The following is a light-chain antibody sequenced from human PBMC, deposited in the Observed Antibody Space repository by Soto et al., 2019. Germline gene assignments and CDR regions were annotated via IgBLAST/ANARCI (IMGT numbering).Light chain of an antibody. CDR2: GAS. CDR3: QKYNNWPWK. J-gene: IGKJ1*01. Sequence: EIVLTQSPGTLSLSPGERATLSCRASHSVSSNYLAWYQQKPGQAPRLLMYGASSRATGIPARFSGSGSGTEFTLTISSLQSEDFAVYYCQKYNNWPWKCGQGTKGDIK. V-gene: IGKV3D-15*01. CDR1: HSVSSN.